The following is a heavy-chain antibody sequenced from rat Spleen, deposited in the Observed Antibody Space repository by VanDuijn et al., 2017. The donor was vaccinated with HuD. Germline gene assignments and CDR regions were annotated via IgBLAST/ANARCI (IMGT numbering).Heavy chain of an antibody. CDR2: INFDGSGT. V-gene: IGHV5-25*01. J-gene: IGHJ2*01. CDR3: ARMGYYSGDYFDY. Sequence: EVQLVESGGGLVQPGRSMKLSCAASGFTFSNFDMAWVRQTPTKGLEWVASINFDGSGTYYRDSVKGRFTFSRDNAKSTLYLQMDSLRSEDTATYYCARMGYYSGDYFDYWGQGVMVTVSS. D-gene: IGHD1-1*01. CDR1: GFTFSNFD.